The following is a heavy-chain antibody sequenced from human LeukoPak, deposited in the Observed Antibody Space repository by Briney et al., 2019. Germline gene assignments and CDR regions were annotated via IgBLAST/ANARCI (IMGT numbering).Heavy chain of an antibody. V-gene: IGHV3-20*03. Sequence: GGSLRLSSAPPGFTFDDYAMSWGRQTPGKGLEWVSRVNWNGGSPGYADSVKGRFTVSRDNAKNSLSLQMNSLRAEDTAFYYCARSARRGTLVPAALFDTRYYFYYYMDVWGKGTTVTVSS. J-gene: IGHJ6*03. D-gene: IGHD2-2*01. CDR1: GFTFDDYA. CDR2: VNWNGGSP. CDR3: ARSARRGTLVPAALFDTRYYFYYYMDV.